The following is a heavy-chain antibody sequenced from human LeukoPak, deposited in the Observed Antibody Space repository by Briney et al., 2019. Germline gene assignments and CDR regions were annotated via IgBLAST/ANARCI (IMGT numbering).Heavy chain of an antibody. V-gene: IGHV3-74*01. Sequence: GGSLRLSCAASGFTFSSYWMHWVRQAPGKGLVWVSRINSDGSGTSYADSMKGRFTFSRDNAKNTLYLQANSLRAEDTAVYYCARGGRPPEALGDTFDIWGQGTMVTVSS. CDR2: INSDGSGT. J-gene: IGHJ3*02. CDR1: GFTFSSYW. D-gene: IGHD1-26*01. CDR3: ARGGRPPEALGDTFDI.